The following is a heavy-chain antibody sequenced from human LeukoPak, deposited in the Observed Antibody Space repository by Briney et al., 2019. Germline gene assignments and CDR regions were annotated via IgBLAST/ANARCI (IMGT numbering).Heavy chain of an antibody. CDR1: GYTFTSYA. V-gene: IGHV1-3*01. Sequence: ASVKVSCKASGYTFTSYAMHWVRQAPGQGLEWMGWINAGNGNTKYSQKFQGRVTITSDTSASTAYMELSSLRSDDMAVYYCARDRVGTDSFHYFDYWGQGTLVTVSS. CDR3: ARDRVGTDSFHYFDY. J-gene: IGHJ4*02. CDR2: INAGNGNT. D-gene: IGHD1-26*01.